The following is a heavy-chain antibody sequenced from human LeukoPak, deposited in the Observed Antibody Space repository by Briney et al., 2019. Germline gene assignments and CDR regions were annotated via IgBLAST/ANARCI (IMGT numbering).Heavy chain of an antibody. CDR2: IYYSGST. CDR1: GGSISSYY. D-gene: IGHD4-17*01. V-gene: IGHV4-59*01. J-gene: IGHJ6*03. CDR3: ARFDYGDYADV. Sequence: SETLSLTCTVSGGSISSYYWSWIQQPPGKGLEWIGYIYYSGSTNYNPSLKSRVTISVDTSKNQFSLKLSSVTAADTAVYYCARFDYGDYADVWGKGTTVTVSS.